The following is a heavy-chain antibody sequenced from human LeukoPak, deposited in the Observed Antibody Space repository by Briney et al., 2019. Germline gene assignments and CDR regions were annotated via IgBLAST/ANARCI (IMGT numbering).Heavy chain of an antibody. CDR2: IIPIFGTA. Sequence: SVKVSCKASGGTFSSYAISWVRQAPGQGLEWMGGIIPIFGTANYAQKFQGRVTITADESTSTAYMELSSLRSEDTAVYYCARDAVAARLRSYYYYMDVWGKGITVTVSS. D-gene: IGHD6-6*01. CDR3: ARDAVAARLRSYYYYMDV. J-gene: IGHJ6*03. V-gene: IGHV1-69*13. CDR1: GGTFSSYA.